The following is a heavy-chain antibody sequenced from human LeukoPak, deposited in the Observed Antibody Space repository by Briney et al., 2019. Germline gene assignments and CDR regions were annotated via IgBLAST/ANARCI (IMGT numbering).Heavy chain of an antibody. V-gene: IGHV4-61*09. CDR1: GGSISSGSYY. CDR3: ARDSVIPAAMGTFDY. CDR2: IYTNGGT. D-gene: IGHD2-2*01. Sequence: SETLSLTCTVSGGSISSGSYYWSWIRQPAGEGLEWIGHIYTNGGTNSNPSLRSRVTISMDTSKNQFSLKLRSVTAADTAVYYCARDSVIPAAMGTFDYWGQGTLVTVSS. J-gene: IGHJ4*02.